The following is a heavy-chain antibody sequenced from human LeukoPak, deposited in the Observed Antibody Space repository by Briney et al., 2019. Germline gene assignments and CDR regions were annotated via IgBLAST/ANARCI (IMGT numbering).Heavy chain of an antibody. CDR2: ISSSGSTM. J-gene: IGHJ5*02. CDR1: GFTFSSYE. CDR3: ARDSRGFDP. Sequence: GGSLRLSCTASGFTFSSYEINWVRQAPGKGLEWVSYISSSGSTMFYADSVKGRFTISRDNAKNSLYLQMNSLRPDDTAVYYCARDSRGFDPWGQGTLVTVSS. V-gene: IGHV3-48*03.